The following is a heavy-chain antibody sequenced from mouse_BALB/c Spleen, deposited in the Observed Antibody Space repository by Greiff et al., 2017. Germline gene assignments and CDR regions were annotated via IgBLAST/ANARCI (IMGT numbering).Heavy chain of an antibody. J-gene: IGHJ2*01. CDR2: IYPYNGGT. D-gene: IGHD2-4*01. V-gene: IGHV1S29*02. Sequence: EVQLQQSGPELVKPGASVKISCKASGYTFTDYNMHWVKQSHGKSLEWIGYIYPYNGGTGYNQKFKSKATLTVDNSSSTAYMELRSLTSEDSAVYYCAREAMITTSYFDDWGQGTTLTVSS. CDR1: GYTFTDYN. CDR3: AREAMITTSYFDD.